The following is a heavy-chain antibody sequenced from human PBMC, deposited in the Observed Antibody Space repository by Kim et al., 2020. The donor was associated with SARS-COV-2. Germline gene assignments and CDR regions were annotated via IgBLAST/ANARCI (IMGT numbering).Heavy chain of an antibody. V-gene: IGHV3-33*01. CDR3: ARGRTSIYGMDV. D-gene: IGHD1-7*01. J-gene: IGHJ6*02. Sequence: YADSVEGRFTISRDNSKNTLYLQMNSLRAEDTAVYYWARGRTSIYGMDVWGQGTTVTVSS.